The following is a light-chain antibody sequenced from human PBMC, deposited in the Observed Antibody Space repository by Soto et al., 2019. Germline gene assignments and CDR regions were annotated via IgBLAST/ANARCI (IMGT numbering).Light chain of an antibody. CDR1: SSNIGAGHD. V-gene: IGLV1-40*01. J-gene: IGLJ1*01. Sequence: QSVLTQPPSVSGAPGQRVTISCTGSSSNIGAGHDVHWCQQLPGTAPKLLIYGNSNRPSGVPDRFSGSKSGTSASLAITGLQAEDEADYYCQSYDSSLRKVFGTGTKLTVL. CDR3: QSYDSSLRKV. CDR2: GNS.